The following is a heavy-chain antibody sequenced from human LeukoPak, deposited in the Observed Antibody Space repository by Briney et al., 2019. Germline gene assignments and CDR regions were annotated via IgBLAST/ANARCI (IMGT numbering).Heavy chain of an antibody. V-gene: IGHV3-23*01. Sequence: GGSLRLSCAASGFTFSTYAMSWVRQAPGKGLEWVSAINSGGGGTHYADSVKGRLTISRDNSKNTVYLQMNSLRAEDTAVYYCAKPLRGWYDFDYWGQGTLVTVSS. CDR2: INSGGGGT. CDR1: GFTFSTYA. D-gene: IGHD6-19*01. CDR3: AKPLRGWYDFDY. J-gene: IGHJ4*02.